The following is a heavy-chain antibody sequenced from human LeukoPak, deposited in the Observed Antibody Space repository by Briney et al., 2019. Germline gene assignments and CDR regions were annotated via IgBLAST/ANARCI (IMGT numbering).Heavy chain of an antibody. J-gene: IGHJ6*02. CDR3: AKDFQYSSGWYHYYYGMDV. D-gene: IGHD6-19*01. CDR2: FYSGGST. V-gene: IGHV3-53*05. Sequence: GGSLRLSCAASGFTGSSNYMSWVRQAPGKGLEWVSGFYSGGSTSYADSVKGRFTISRDNSKNTLYLQMNSLRAEDTAVYYCAKDFQYSSGWYHYYYGMDVWGQGTTVTVSS. CDR1: GFTGSSNY.